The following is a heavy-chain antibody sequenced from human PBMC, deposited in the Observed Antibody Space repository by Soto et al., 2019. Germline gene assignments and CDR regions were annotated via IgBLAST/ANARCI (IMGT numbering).Heavy chain of an antibody. J-gene: IGHJ5*02. Sequence: ASVKFSCKASGYSFTNNDVSWVRQATGQGLDCMGWMNPGSGDTGYAQKFQGRVTMTRDISIATAYMELSSLRSDDTAIYYCARMETFGSLNWFDPWGQGTLVTVSS. V-gene: IGHV1-8*01. CDR2: MNPGSGDT. CDR3: ARMETFGSLNWFDP. D-gene: IGHD3-16*01. CDR1: GYSFTNND.